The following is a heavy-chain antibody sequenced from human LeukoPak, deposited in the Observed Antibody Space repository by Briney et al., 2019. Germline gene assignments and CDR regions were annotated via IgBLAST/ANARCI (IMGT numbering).Heavy chain of an antibody. Sequence: ASVKVSCEASGYTFTGYYMHWVRQAPGQGLEWMGIIDPSGGSTTYAQKFQGRVTMTRDMSTSTVYMELSSLRSDDTAVYYCARDRYSSGWYFDYWGQGTLVTVS. CDR1: GYTFTGYY. CDR3: ARDRYSSGWYFDY. V-gene: IGHV1-46*01. J-gene: IGHJ4*02. CDR2: IDPSGGST. D-gene: IGHD6-19*01.